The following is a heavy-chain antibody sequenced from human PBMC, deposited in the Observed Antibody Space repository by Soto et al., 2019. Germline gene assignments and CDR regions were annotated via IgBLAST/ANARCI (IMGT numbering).Heavy chain of an antibody. CDR2: INPSGGST. Sequence: GASVKVSCKASGYTFTTYYIHWVRQAPGQGLDGMGIINPSGGSTSYAQKFQGGVTMTRDTSTSTVYMELSSLRSEDTAVYYCARGASITIFGVVISYYYYGMDVWGQGTTVTVSS. CDR3: ARGASITIFGVVISYYYYGMDV. CDR1: GYTFTTYY. D-gene: IGHD3-3*01. V-gene: IGHV1-46*01. J-gene: IGHJ6*02.